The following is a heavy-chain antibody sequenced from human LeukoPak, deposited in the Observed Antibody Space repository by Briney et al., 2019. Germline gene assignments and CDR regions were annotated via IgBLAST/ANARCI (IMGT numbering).Heavy chain of an antibody. CDR2: ISAYNGNT. J-gene: IGHJ3*02. V-gene: IGHV1-18*01. CDR3: ARDSAAAAGTLPEAFDI. Sequence: ASVKVSCKASGYTLTSYGISWVRQAPGQGLEWMGWISAYNGNTNYAQKLQGRVTMTTDTSTSTAYMELRSLRSDDTAVYYCARDSAAAAGTLPEAFDIWGQGTMVTVSS. CDR1: GYTLTSYG. D-gene: IGHD6-13*01.